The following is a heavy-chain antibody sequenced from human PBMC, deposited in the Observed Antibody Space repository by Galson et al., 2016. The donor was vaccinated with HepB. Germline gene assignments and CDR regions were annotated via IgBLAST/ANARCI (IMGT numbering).Heavy chain of an antibody. CDR3: ANERGASRSPGY. J-gene: IGHJ4*02. Sequence: SLRLSCADSGMSFSSSGMHWVRQAPGKGLEWVAVISYDGRQKYYVDPVKGRFIISRDNSKNTLYLQMNSLKTEDTAVYYCANERGASRSPGYWGQGTLVSVSS. CDR1: GMSFSSSG. D-gene: IGHD4/OR15-4a*01. V-gene: IGHV3-30*18. CDR2: ISYDGRQK.